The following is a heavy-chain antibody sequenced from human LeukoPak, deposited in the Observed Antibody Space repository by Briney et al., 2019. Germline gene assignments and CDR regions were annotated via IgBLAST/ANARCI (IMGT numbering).Heavy chain of an antibody. V-gene: IGHV1-24*01. CDR2: FDPEDGET. CDR1: GYTLTELS. Sequence: ASVKVSCKVSGYTLTELSMHWVRQAPGKGLEWVGGFDPEDGETIYAQKFQGRVTMTEDTSTDTAYMELSSLRSEDTAVYYCATEDYLYSSGWYRFGYWGQGTLVTVSS. D-gene: IGHD6-19*01. CDR3: ATEDYLYSSGWYRFGY. J-gene: IGHJ4*02.